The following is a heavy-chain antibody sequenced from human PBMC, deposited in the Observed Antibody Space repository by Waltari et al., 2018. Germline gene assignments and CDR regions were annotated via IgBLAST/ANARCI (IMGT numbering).Heavy chain of an antibody. V-gene: IGHV3-74*01. D-gene: IGHD4-17*01. CDR2: INTDGSGS. CDR1: GFTFNNHW. J-gene: IGHJ4*02. Sequence: EVQLVESGGGLVQPGGSLRLSCAASGFTFNNHWMPWVRQAPGKGLLWVSRINTDGSGSSYADSVKGRFTISRDNAMNTLYLQMDSLRAEDTGVYYCVRARLRYFDYWGQGALVTVSS. CDR3: VRARLRYFDY.